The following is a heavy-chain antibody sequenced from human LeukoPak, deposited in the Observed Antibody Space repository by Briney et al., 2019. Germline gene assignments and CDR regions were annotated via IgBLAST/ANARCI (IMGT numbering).Heavy chain of an antibody. D-gene: IGHD3-22*01. Sequence: GGSLRLSCAASGFTFSSYSMNWVRQAPGKGLEWVSSISSSSSYIYYADSVKGRFTISRDNAKNSLYLQMNSLRAEDTAVYYCARDLKDSSGYYPVRRYYFDYWGQGTLVTVSS. J-gene: IGHJ4*02. CDR2: ISSSSSYI. CDR3: ARDLKDSSGYYPVRRYYFDY. CDR1: GFTFSSYS. V-gene: IGHV3-21*01.